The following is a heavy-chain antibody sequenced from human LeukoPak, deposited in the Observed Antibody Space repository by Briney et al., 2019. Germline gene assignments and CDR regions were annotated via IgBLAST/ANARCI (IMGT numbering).Heavy chain of an antibody. J-gene: IGHJ3*01. D-gene: IGHD1-26*01. CDR3: ASSGSYYDAFDV. CDR1: GYTFTRYY. CDR2: INPNSGGT. V-gene: IGHV1-2*02. Sequence: ASVKVSCKASGYTFTRYYMHWVRQAPGQGLEWMGWINPNSGGTNYAQKFQGRVTMTRDTSISTAYMELSRLRPDDTAVYYCASSGSYYDAFDVWGQGTMVTVSS.